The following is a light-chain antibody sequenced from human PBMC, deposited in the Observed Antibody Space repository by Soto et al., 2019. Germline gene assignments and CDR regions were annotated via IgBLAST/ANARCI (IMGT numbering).Light chain of an antibody. V-gene: IGLV1-44*01. Sequence: QSVLTQPPSASGTPGQRVTISCSGSSSNIGSNTVNWYQQLPGTAPKLLISSNNQRPSGVPDRFSGSKSGTSASLAISGLQSEDEADYYCASWDNSLNGPYVFGTGTKATVL. CDR3: ASWDNSLNGPYV. CDR1: SSNIGSNT. CDR2: SNN. J-gene: IGLJ1*01.